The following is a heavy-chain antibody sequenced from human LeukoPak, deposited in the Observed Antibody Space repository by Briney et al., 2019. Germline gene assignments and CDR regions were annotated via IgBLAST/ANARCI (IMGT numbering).Heavy chain of an antibody. J-gene: IGHJ4*02. Sequence: GGSLRLSCAASGFPVSSNYMTWVRQAPGKGLEWVSIIYSGGATYYADSVKGRFTISRDNSKNTLYLQMNSLRAEDTAVYYCARDVSGFWSGYWDYWGQGTLVTVSS. CDR2: IYSGGAT. CDR1: GFPVSSNY. CDR3: ARDVSGFWSGYWDY. V-gene: IGHV3-53*01. D-gene: IGHD3-3*01.